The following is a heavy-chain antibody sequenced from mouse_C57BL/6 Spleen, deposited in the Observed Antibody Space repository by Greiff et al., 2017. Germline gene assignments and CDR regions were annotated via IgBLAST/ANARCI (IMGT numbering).Heavy chain of an antibody. J-gene: IGHJ2*01. Sequence: VQLQQSGPELVKPGASVKISCKASGYSFTGYYMNWVKQSPEKSLEWIGDINPSTGGTTYNQKFKAKATLTVDKSSSTAYMQLKSLTSADSAVYYCAIGLNYYGRAYWGQGTTLTVSS. CDR1: GYSFTGYY. V-gene: IGHV1-42*01. CDR2: INPSTGGT. CDR3: AIGLNYYGRAY. D-gene: IGHD1-1*01.